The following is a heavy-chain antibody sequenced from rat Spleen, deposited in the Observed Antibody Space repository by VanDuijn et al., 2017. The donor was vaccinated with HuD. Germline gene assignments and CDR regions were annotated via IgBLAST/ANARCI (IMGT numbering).Heavy chain of an antibody. D-gene: IGHD1-4*01. CDR3: ATSRGLPNWFAY. V-gene: IGHV5-19*01. Sequence: EVQLVESGGDLVQPGRSLKLSCAASGLTFSDHDMAWVRQAPTKGLEWVASISPSDGRIYYRDSVKGRFTVSRDDAKSTLYLQMDSLRSEDTATYYCATSRGLPNWFAYWGQGTLVTVSS. CDR1: GLTFSDHD. CDR2: ISPSDGRI. J-gene: IGHJ3*01.